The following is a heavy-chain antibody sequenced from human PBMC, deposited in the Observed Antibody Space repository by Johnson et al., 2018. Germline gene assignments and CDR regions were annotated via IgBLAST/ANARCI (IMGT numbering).Heavy chain of an antibody. CDR2: IWYDESNQ. CDR1: GFTFSSHA. D-gene: IGHD2-15*01. CDR3: AREKEDDCDCGNCYSVWFDP. Sequence: QVQLVESGGGVVQPGRSLRLSCAASGFTFSSHAMHWVRQAPGKGLEWVAVIWYDESNQYYGDSVKGRVIISRDNSKNTKYLQMNSLRAEDTAVYFCAREKEDDCDCGNCYSVWFDPWGQGTLVTVSS. V-gene: IGHV3-33*01. J-gene: IGHJ5*02.